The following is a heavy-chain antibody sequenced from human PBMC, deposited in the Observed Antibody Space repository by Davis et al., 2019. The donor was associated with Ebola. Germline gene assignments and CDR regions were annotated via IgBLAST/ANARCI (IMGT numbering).Heavy chain of an antibody. Sequence: GESLKTSCAASGFTVSSYAMGWVRQAPGKGLEWVSTISGNSHNIHYADSVEGRFTISRDNSQNTVYLQMDSLRAEDTAVYYCAKDADTTTFYWYFDLWGRGTLVTVSS. J-gene: IGHJ2*01. CDR1: GFTVSSYA. V-gene: IGHV3-23*01. CDR2: ISGNSHNI. CDR3: AKDADTTTFYWYFDL. D-gene: IGHD2/OR15-2a*01.